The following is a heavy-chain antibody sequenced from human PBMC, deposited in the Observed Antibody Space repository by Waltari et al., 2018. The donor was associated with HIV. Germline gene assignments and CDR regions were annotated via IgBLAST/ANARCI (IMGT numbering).Heavy chain of an antibody. CDR1: DYSIGHGYY. D-gene: IGHD4-17*01. CDR2: IYHRGST. Sequence: QVQLQESGPGLVKASETLSLTRAVSDYSIGHGYYWGGIRQPPGKGLEWIGNIYHRGSTYYNPSLKSRVTISVDTSKNQCSLKLTSVTAADTAVYYCARGTYGDYFDYWGQGTLVTVSS. V-gene: IGHV4-38-2*01. CDR3: ARGTYGDYFDY. J-gene: IGHJ4*02.